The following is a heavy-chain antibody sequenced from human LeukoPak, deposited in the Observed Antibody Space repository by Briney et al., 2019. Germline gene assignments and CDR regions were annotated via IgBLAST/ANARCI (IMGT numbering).Heavy chain of an antibody. V-gene: IGHV1-2*06. Sequence: ASVKVSCKASGYTFTGYYMHWVRQAPGQGLEWMGRINPNSGCTNYAQKFQGRVTMTRDTSISTAYMELSRLRSDDTAVYYCARDHGYSSGWYNYWGQGTLVTISS. CDR2: INPNSGCT. J-gene: IGHJ4*02. CDR1: GYTFTGYY. CDR3: ARDHGYSSGWYNY. D-gene: IGHD6-19*01.